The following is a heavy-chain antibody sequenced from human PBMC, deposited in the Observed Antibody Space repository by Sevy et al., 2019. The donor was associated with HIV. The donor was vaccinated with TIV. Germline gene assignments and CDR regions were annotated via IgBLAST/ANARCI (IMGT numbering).Heavy chain of an antibody. Sequence: GGSLRLSCAASGFTFRSYWMYWVRQAPGKGLVWVSRINGDGSSTSHADSVKGRFTISRENAKSTLYLQMNSLRAEDTAVYYCGRSGYYWAFDYWGQGTLVTVSS. CDR2: INGDGSST. V-gene: IGHV3-74*01. J-gene: IGHJ4*02. CDR3: GRSGYYWAFDY. D-gene: IGHD3-22*01. CDR1: GFTFRSYW.